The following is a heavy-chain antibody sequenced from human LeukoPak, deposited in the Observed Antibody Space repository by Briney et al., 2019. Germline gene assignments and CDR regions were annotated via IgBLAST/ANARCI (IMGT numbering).Heavy chain of an antibody. CDR3: ARRLVEYDFWSGYPSPRFDY. CDR2: IYYSGST. CDR1: GGSISSSSYY. J-gene: IGHJ4*02. V-gene: IGHV4-39*01. D-gene: IGHD3-3*01. Sequence: PSETLSLTCTVSGGSISSSSYYWGWIRQPPGKGLEWIGSIYYSGSTYYNPSLKSRVTISVDTSKNQFSLKLGSVTAADTAVYYCARRLVEYDFWSGYPSPRFDYWGQGTLVTVSS.